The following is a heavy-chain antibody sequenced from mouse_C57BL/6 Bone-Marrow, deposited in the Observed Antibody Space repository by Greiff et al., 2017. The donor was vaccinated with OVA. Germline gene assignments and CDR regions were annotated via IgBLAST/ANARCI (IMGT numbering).Heavy chain of an antibody. Sequence: VQLQQPGAELVKPGASVKVSCKASGYTFTSYWMHWVKQRPGQGLEWIGRIHPSAGDTNYNQKFKGKATLTVDKSSSTAYMQLSSLTSEDSAVYYCAIVDYYGTGYFGYWGQGTTLTVSS. D-gene: IGHD1-1*01. CDR2: IHPSAGDT. CDR3: AIVDYYGTGYFGY. V-gene: IGHV1-74*01. CDR1: GYTFTSYW. J-gene: IGHJ2*01.